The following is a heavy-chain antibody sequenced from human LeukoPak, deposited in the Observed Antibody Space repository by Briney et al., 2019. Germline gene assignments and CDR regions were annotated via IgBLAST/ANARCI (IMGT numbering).Heavy chain of an antibody. Sequence: GGSLRLSCAASGFTFSSHGMNWVRQAPGKGLKWVALIWYDGSNENYADSVKGRFTISRDNSKNTVYLQMNSLRVEDTAVYYCAKARIAAAGTGAFDVWGQGTMVTVSS. CDR1: GFTFSSHG. CDR2: IWYDGSNE. D-gene: IGHD6-13*01. CDR3: AKARIAAAGTGAFDV. J-gene: IGHJ3*01. V-gene: IGHV3-33*06.